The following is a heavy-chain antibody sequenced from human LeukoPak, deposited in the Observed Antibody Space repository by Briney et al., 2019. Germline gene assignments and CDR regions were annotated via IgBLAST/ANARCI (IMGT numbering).Heavy chain of an antibody. CDR3: ARDRVGVVVPAAMPID. CDR2: INPSGGST. Sequence: ASVKVSCKAFGYTFTSYYMHWVRQAPGQGLEWMGIINPSGGSTSYAQKFQGRVTMTRDTSTGTVYMELSSLRSEDTAVYYCARDRVGVVVPAAMPIDWGQGTLVTVSS. D-gene: IGHD2-2*01. V-gene: IGHV1-46*01. J-gene: IGHJ4*02. CDR1: GYTFTSYY.